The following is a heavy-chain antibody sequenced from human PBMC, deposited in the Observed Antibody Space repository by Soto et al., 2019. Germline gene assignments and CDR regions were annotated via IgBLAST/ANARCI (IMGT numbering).Heavy chain of an antibody. V-gene: IGHV4-61*01. CDR1: GGSVSSGSYY. Sequence: QVQLQESGPGLVKPSETLSLTCTVSGGSVSSGSYYWSWIRQTPGKGLEWIGYIYYRGSTNYNPSLKRRVTISVATSKNQFSLTLSSVTAADTAVYYCARDDDWFDPWVQGTLVTVSS. CDR3: ARDDDWFDP. CDR2: IYYRGST. J-gene: IGHJ5*02.